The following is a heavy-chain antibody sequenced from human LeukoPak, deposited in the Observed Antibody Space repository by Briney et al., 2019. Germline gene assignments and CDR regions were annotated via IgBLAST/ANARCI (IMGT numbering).Heavy chain of an antibody. J-gene: IGHJ3*02. CDR1: GGSIISDGYY. CDR3: ARHYRGYYDSSGYAHDAFDI. D-gene: IGHD3-22*01. Sequence: SQTLCLTCTVSGGSIISDGYYWIWIRQPPGKGMEWIGYIYYSGSTYYNPSLKSRVTIPVDRSKNQFSLKLSSVPAADTAVHYCARHYRGYYDSSGYAHDAFDIWGQGTMVTVSS. V-gene: IGHV4-30-2*01. CDR2: IYYSGST.